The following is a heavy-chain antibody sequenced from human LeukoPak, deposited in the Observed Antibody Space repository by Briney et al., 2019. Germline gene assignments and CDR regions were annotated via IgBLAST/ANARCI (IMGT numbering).Heavy chain of an antibody. CDR3: ARASTTVPNLLDN. CDR1: AFSFSDYW. J-gene: IGHJ4*02. CDR2: IKQDGSEE. V-gene: IGHV3-7*05. Sequence: GGSLRLSCAASAFSFSDYWMTWVRQAPGKGLHWVAHIKQDGSEEYYVDSVKGRFTISRDNAKTSLYLQMNSLRAEDTAVYFCARASTTVPNLLDNWGQGTLVTVSS. D-gene: IGHD4-17*01.